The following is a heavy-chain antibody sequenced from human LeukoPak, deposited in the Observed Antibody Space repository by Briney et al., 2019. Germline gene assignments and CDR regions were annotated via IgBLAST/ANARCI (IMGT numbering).Heavy chain of an antibody. D-gene: IGHD3-10*01. CDR2: IYYNGST. J-gene: IGHJ6*01. CDR3: ARGVRSMVRGVIIYYYXYXXDV. V-gene: IGHV4-59*01. CDR1: VGSISSYY. Sequence: SETLSLTCTVSVGSISSYYWSWIRQPPGKRLEWIGYIYYNGSTSYNPSLKSRVTISVDTSNNQFSLKLSSVTAEDTAVYYCARGVRSMVRGVIIYYYXYXXDVXXXGXXVTV.